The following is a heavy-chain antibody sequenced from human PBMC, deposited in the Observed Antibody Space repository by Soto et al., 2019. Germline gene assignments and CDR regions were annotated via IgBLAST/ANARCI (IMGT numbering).Heavy chain of an antibody. Sequence: GGSLRLSCAASGFTFSSYSMHWVRQAPGKGLEWVSYISSSSSTIYYADSVKGRFTISRDNAKNSLYLQMNSLRAEDTAVYYCARDIKGDYIWGSYRSPGAFDIWGQGTMVTVSS. CDR2: ISSSSSTI. J-gene: IGHJ3*02. CDR1: GFTFSSYS. V-gene: IGHV3-48*01. D-gene: IGHD3-16*02. CDR3: ARDIKGDYIWGSYRSPGAFDI.